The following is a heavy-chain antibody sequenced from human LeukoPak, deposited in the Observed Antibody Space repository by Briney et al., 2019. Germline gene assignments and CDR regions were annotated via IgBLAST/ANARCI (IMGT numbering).Heavy chain of an antibody. D-gene: IGHD3-22*01. CDR3: ARAQEDSGYPYYYYYYGMDV. J-gene: IGHJ6*02. Sequence: SETLSLTCAVYGGSFSGYYWSWIRQHPGKGLEWIGYIYYSGSTYYNPSLKSRVTISVDTSKNQFSLKLSSVTAADTAVYYCARAQEDSGYPYYYYYYGMDVWGQGTTVTVSS. CDR1: GGSFSGYY. CDR2: IYYSGST. V-gene: IGHV4-31*11.